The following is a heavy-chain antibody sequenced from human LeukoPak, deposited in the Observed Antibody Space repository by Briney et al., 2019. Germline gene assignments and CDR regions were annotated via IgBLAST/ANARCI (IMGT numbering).Heavy chain of an antibody. J-gene: IGHJ4*02. CDR3: ARVVAGTCLLDY. CDR1: GFTISSYS. CDR2: ISSSSSYI. D-gene: IGHD6-19*01. Sequence: GSLRRSCAASGFTISSYSMNWVRQAPGKGLEWVSSISSSSSYIYYADSVKGRFTITRDNAKNSLYLQMNSLRAEDTAVYYCARVVAGTCLLDYWGQGTLVTVSS. V-gene: IGHV3-21*01.